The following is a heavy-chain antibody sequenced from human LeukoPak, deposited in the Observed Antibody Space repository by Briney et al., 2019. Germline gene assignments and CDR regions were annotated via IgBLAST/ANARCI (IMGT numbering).Heavy chain of an antibody. CDR3: ASEFST. CDR2: IYTSGST. V-gene: IGHV4-59*10. CDR1: GGSFSGYY. J-gene: IGHJ5*02. Sequence: SETLSLTCAVYGGSFSGYYWSWIRQPAGKGLEWIGRIYTSGSTNYNPSLKSRVTMSLDTSKNQFSLKLTSVTAADTAVYYCASEFSTWGQGTLVTVSS. D-gene: IGHD3-3*01.